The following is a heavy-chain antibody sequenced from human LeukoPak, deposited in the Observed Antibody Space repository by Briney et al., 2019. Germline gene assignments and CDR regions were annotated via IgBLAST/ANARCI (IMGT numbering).Heavy chain of an antibody. V-gene: IGHV1-2*02. Sequence: ASVKVSCKASGYTFTGYYMHWVRQAPGQGLEWMGWINPNSGGTNYAQKFQGRVTMTRDTSTSTAYMELRSLRSDDTAVYYCARDRSPRHYYDTSDYHGAAEYWGQGTLVTVSS. CDR3: ARDRSPRHYYDTSDYHGAAEY. CDR2: INPNSGGT. J-gene: IGHJ4*02. CDR1: GYTFTGYY. D-gene: IGHD3-22*01.